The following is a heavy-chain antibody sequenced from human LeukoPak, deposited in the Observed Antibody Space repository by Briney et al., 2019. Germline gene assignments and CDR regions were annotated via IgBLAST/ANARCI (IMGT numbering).Heavy chain of an antibody. D-gene: IGHD6-13*01. Sequence: ASVKVSCKASGYTFTSYGLTWVRQAPGQGLEWMGWISAFNGNTNYAQKLQGRVTMTTDTSTSTAYMELRSLRSDDTAVYYCARVRRIAAAGAEYFQHGGQGTLVTVSS. CDR1: GYTFTSYG. J-gene: IGHJ1*01. V-gene: IGHV1-18*01. CDR2: ISAFNGNT. CDR3: ARVRRIAAAGAEYFQH.